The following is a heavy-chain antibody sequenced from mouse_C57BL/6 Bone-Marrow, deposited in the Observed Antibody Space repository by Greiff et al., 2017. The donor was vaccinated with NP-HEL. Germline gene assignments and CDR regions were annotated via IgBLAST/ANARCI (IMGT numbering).Heavy chain of an antibody. D-gene: IGHD2-1*01. CDR1: GYTFTSYW. V-gene: IGHV1-72*01. CDR2: IDPNSGGT. J-gene: IGHJ3*01. Sequence: VQLQQSGAELVKPGASVKLSCKASGYTFTSYWMHWVKQRTGRGLEWIGRIDPNSGGTKYNEKFKSKATLTVDKPSSTAYMQLSSLTSEDSAVYYCARPPYGNYVAWFAYWGQGTLVTVSA. CDR3: ARPPYGNYVAWFAY.